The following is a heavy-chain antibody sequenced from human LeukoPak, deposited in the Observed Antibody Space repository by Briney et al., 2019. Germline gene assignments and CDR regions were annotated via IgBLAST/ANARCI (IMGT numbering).Heavy chain of an antibody. V-gene: IGHV3-30*04. J-gene: IGHJ4*02. CDR1: GFTFSSYA. Sequence: GGSLRLSCAASGFTFSSYAMHWVRQAPGKGLEWVSIISYDGSDEKFADSVKCRFTISRDNSKNMVFLQMNSLRAEDTAVYYCARDQGATLVRGVTPYLDYWGQGTLVSVSS. CDR3: ARDQGATLVRGVTPYLDY. D-gene: IGHD3-10*01. CDR2: ISYDGSDE.